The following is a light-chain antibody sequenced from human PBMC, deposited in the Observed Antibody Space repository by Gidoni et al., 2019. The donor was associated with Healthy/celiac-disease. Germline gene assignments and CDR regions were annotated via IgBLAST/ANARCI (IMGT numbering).Light chain of an antibody. CDR3: QQYGSSYT. CDR1: QSVSSSY. V-gene: IGKV3-20*01. Sequence: EIVLTQSPGTLSLSPGERATLSCRASQSVSSSYLAWYQQKPGQAPRLLIYGASSRATGIPDRFSGSGSGTDFTLTSSRLEPEDFAVYYCQQYGSSYTFXXXTKLEIK. CDR2: GAS. J-gene: IGKJ2*01.